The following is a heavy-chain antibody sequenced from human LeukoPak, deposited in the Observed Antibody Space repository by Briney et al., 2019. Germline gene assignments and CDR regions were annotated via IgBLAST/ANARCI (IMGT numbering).Heavy chain of an antibody. CDR1: GFTFSSYN. D-gene: IGHD5-24*01. J-gene: IGHJ4*02. V-gene: IGHV3-48*01. Sequence: GGSLRLSCAASGFTFSSYNMNWVRQAPGKGLEWVSYISSSGSTIYYADSVKGRFTISRDNAKNSLYLQMNSLRAEDTAVYYCARDLFNYYFDYWGQGTLVTVSS. CDR2: ISSSGSTI. CDR3: ARDLFNYYFDY.